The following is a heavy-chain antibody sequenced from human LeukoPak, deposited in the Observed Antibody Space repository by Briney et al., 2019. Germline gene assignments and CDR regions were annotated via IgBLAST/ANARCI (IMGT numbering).Heavy chain of an antibody. CDR1: GFTFSTYW. Sequence: PGGSLRLSCAASGFTFSTYWMNWFRQTPGKGLEWVAKIKADGGEKDHVASVKGRFTISRDNAKNSLYLQMNSLRAEDTAVYYCARDGHYYDSSGYYYYYMDVWGKGTTVTVSS. J-gene: IGHJ6*03. CDR2: IKADGGEK. V-gene: IGHV3-7*01. CDR3: ARDGHYYDSSGYYYYYMDV. D-gene: IGHD3-22*01.